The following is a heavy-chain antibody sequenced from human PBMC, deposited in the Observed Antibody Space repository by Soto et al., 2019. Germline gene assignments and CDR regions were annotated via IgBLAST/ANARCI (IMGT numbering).Heavy chain of an antibody. CDR2: IYYSGST. D-gene: IGHD4-17*01. J-gene: IGHJ4*02. CDR1: GGSISGGGYY. V-gene: IGHV4-31*03. CDR3: ARDTDLYGDYAGSY. Sequence: QVQLQESGPGLVKPSQTLSLTCTVSGGSISGGGYYWSWIRQHPGKGLEWIGYIYYSGSTYYNPSLKSRVTISVDTSKNQFSLKLSSVTAADTAVYHCARDTDLYGDYAGSYWGQGTLVTVSS.